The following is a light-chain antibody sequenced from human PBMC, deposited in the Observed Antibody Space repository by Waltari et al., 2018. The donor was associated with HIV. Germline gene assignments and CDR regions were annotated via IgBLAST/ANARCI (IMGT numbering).Light chain of an antibody. J-gene: IGKJ1*01. CDR2: AAS. CDR1: QGISNS. V-gene: IGKV1-NL1*01. CDR3: QQYYSTPRT. Sequence: DIQITQSPSSLSASVGDRVTIPCRASQGISNSLACYQQKPGKAPKLLRYAASRLESGVPSRFSGSGSGTDYTLTISSLQPEDFATYYCQQYYSTPRTFGQGTKVEIK.